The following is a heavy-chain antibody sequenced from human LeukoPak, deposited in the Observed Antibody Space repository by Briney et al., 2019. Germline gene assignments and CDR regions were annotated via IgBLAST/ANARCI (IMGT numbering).Heavy chain of an antibody. Sequence: SETLSLTCAVSGGSISSSNWWSWVRQPPGKGLEWIGEIYHSGSTDYNPSLKSRVTISVDKSKNQFSLKLSSVTAADTAVYYCAREGVAVAGTLGIWGQGTLVTVSS. J-gene: IGHJ4*02. CDR3: AREGVAVAGTLGI. CDR1: GGSISSSNW. CDR2: IYHSGST. V-gene: IGHV4-4*02. D-gene: IGHD6-19*01.